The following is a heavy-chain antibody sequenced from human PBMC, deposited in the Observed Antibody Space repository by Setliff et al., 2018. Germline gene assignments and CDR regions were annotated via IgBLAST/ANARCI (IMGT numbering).Heavy chain of an antibody. CDR3: ARDILLVEGVSVTGCWFDP. D-gene: IGHD3-9*01. V-gene: IGHV1-18*01. CDR2: ISPYNGNT. J-gene: IGHJ5*02. CDR1: GDTFDTYT. Sequence: AASVKVSCKASGDTFDTYTLSWVRQAPGQGLEWMGWISPYNGNTKYAQKFQGRVTMTADTSTSTAYMELRSLRFDDTAVYYCARDILLVEGVSVTGCWFDPWGQGALVTVSS.